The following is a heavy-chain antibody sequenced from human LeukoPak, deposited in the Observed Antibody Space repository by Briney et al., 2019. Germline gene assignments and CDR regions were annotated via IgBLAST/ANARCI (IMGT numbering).Heavy chain of an antibody. CDR2: IYHSGST. J-gene: IGHJ4*02. Sequence: SETLSLTCAVSGGSISSSNWWSWVRQPPGKGLEWIGEIYHSGSTNYNPSLKSRVAISVDKSKNQFSLKLSSVTAADTAVYYCARDPPSFGSGTYYTIWGQGTLVTVSS. D-gene: IGHD3-10*01. CDR3: ARDPPSFGSGTYYTI. CDR1: GGSISSSNW. V-gene: IGHV4-4*02.